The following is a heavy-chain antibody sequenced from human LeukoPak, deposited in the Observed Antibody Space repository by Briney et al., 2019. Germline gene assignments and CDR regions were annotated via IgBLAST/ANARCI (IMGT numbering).Heavy chain of an antibody. J-gene: IGHJ4*02. CDR1: GGSFSGYY. V-gene: IGHV4-34*01. CDR3: ARVRALWFGEVDY. D-gene: IGHD3-10*01. CDR2: INHSGST. Sequence: PSETLSLTCAVYGGSFSGYYWSWIRQPPGKGLEWIGEINHSGSTNYNPSLKSRVTISVDTSKNQFSLKLSSVTAAGTAVYYCARVRALWFGEVDYWGQGTLVTVSS.